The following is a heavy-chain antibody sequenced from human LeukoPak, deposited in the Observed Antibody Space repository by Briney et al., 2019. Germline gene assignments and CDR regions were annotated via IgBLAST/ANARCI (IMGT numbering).Heavy chain of an antibody. J-gene: IGHJ5*02. D-gene: IGHD4-23*01. CDR1: NGSFSTYS. CDR2: INHSGRT. Sequence: PSETLSLTCAVFNGSFSTYSWNWIRQPPGKGLEWIGEINHSGRTNSNPSLKSRVTISVDTSKNQFSLKLISVTAADTAVYYCARGIFYGGRNQYIWFDLWGQGTLVTVSS. V-gene: IGHV4-34*01. CDR3: ARGIFYGGRNQYIWFDL.